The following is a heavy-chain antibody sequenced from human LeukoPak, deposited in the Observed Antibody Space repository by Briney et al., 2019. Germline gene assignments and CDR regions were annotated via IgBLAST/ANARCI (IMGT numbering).Heavy chain of an antibody. CDR3: ARDSTGALDY. V-gene: IGHV3-7*01. J-gene: IGHJ4*02. CDR2: IKQDGRET. D-gene: IGHD7-27*01. Sequence: PGGSLRLSCAASGFTFSSYWMSWVRQAPGKGLEWVANIKQDGRETNYVDSVKGRFTISRDNAKNSLYLQMNSLRAEDTALYYCARDSTGALDYWGQGTLVTVSS. CDR1: GFTFSSYW.